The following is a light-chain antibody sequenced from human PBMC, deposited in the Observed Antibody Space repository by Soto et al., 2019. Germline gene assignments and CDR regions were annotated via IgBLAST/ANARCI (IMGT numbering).Light chain of an antibody. CDR3: SSYTSSSTLV. V-gene: IGLV2-14*01. Sequence: QSALTQPASVSGSPGQSITISCTGTSSDVGGYNDVSWYQQHPGKAPKLMIYEVSNRPSGVSNRFSGSKSGNTASLTISGLQAEDAADYYCSSYTSSSTLVFGTGTKLTVL. CDR1: SSDVGGYND. J-gene: IGLJ1*01. CDR2: EVS.